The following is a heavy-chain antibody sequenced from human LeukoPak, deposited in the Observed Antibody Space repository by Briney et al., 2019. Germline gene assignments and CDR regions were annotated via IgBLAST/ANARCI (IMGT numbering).Heavy chain of an antibody. D-gene: IGHD3-9*01. Sequence: GGSLRLSCAACGLSFSSYDMHWVRQATGKGLEWVSGTGTTGDTYYAGSVKGRFTISRDNAKNTLYLQMNSLRAEDTAVYYCARAGRGLRYFDWLTYDYWGQGTLVTVSS. J-gene: IGHJ4*02. V-gene: IGHV3-13*01. CDR1: GLSFSSYD. CDR2: TGTTGDT. CDR3: ARAGRGLRYFDWLTYDY.